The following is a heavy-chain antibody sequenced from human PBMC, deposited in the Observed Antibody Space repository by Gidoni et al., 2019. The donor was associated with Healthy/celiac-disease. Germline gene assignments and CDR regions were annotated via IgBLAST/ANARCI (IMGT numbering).Heavy chain of an antibody. Sequence: EVQLVESGGGLVQPGGSLRLSCAASGFPFSGYSMNWVRQAPGKGLGWVSYISSSSSTIYYADSVKGRFTISRDNAKNSLYLQMNSLRDEDTAVYYCARRTFDCGGDCYLFDYWGQGTLVTVSS. CDR2: ISSSSSTI. J-gene: IGHJ4*02. D-gene: IGHD2-21*02. V-gene: IGHV3-48*02. CDR1: GFPFSGYS. CDR3: ARRTFDCGGDCYLFDY.